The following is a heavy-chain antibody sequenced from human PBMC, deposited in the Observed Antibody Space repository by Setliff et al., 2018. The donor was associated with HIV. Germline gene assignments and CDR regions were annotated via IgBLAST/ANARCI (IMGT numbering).Heavy chain of an antibody. Sequence: PGGSLRLSCAASGFTFSGYSVHWVRQAPGKGLGWVSCISSTSTYIYYADSVKGRFAISRDNAKNALYLQMNSLRAEDTAVYYCARAHGSPASHFDSWGQGTLVTVS. CDR1: GFTFSGYS. V-gene: IGHV3-21*01. CDR2: ISSTSTYI. CDR3: ARAHGSPASHFDS. D-gene: IGHD1-26*01. J-gene: IGHJ4*02.